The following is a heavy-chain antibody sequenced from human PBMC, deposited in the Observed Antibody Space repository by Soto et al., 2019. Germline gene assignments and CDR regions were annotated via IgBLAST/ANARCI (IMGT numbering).Heavy chain of an antibody. Sequence: PWGSLRLSCAASSFTFSSALINWVRQTPGRGLEWVGRIKSEADGGTTDFAARVRGRFVISRDDSRDMMYMQMNSLKTEDTGVYYCTTDSLFTQMLVRFDFWGLGTLVTVSS. J-gene: IGHJ4*01. CDR3: TTDSLFTQMLVRFDF. V-gene: IGHV3-15*07. CDR2: IKSEADGGTT. CDR1: SFTFSSAL. D-gene: IGHD3-10*02.